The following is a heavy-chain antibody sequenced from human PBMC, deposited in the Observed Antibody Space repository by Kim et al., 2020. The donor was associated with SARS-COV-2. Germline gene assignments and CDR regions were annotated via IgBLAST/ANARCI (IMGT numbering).Heavy chain of an antibody. CDR1: GFTFSSYW. V-gene: IGHV3-74*01. J-gene: IGHJ6*02. CDR2: INSDGSST. CDR3: ARAPFTIFGVVYGMDV. Sequence: GGSLRLSCAASGFTFSSYWMHWVRQAPGKGLVWVSRINSDGSSTSYADSVKGRFTISRDNAKNTLYLQMNSLRAEDTAVYYCARAPFTIFGVVYGMDVWGQGTTVTVSS. D-gene: IGHD3-3*01.